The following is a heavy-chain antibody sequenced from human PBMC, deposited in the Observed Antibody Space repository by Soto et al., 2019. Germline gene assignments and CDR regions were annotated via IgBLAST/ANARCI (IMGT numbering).Heavy chain of an antibody. V-gene: IGHV3-30*18. J-gene: IGHJ4*02. CDR2: ISYDGGDK. Sequence: QVQLVESGGGVVQPGRSLRLSCAASGFTFSTYGMHWVRQAPGKGLEWVAVISYDGGDKYYADSVKGRFTISRDNSKNTLYLQMNSLRTEDTAVYYCAKSFYYGSGSSDYWGQGTLVTVSS. CDR3: AKSFYYGSGSSDY. CDR1: GFTFSTYG. D-gene: IGHD3-10*01.